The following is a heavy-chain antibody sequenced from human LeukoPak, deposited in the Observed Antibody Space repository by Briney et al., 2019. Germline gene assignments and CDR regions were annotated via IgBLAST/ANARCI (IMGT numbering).Heavy chain of an antibody. Sequence: PGGSLRLSCAASGFTFSFYSMNWVRQAPGKGLEWVSYISSSSSTIYYADSVKGRFTISRDNAKNSLYLQMNSLRAEDTAVYYCAKDSRHIVVVTAIPPYYFDYWGQGTLVTVSS. CDR3: AKDSRHIVVVTAIPPYYFDY. CDR1: GFTFSFYS. V-gene: IGHV3-48*01. J-gene: IGHJ4*02. D-gene: IGHD2-21*02. CDR2: ISSSSSTI.